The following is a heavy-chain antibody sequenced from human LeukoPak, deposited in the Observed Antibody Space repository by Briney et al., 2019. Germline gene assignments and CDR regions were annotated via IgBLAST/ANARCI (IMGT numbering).Heavy chain of an antibody. Sequence: GGSLRLSCAASGFTFSSYEMNWVRQAPGKGLEWVSYISSSGSTIYYADSVEGRFTISRDNAKNSLYLQMNSLRAEDTAVYYCAGHGEVTVTTDYWGQGTLVTVSS. J-gene: IGHJ4*02. CDR1: GFTFSSYE. CDR3: AGHGEVTVTTDY. V-gene: IGHV3-48*03. CDR2: ISSSGSTI. D-gene: IGHD4-11*01.